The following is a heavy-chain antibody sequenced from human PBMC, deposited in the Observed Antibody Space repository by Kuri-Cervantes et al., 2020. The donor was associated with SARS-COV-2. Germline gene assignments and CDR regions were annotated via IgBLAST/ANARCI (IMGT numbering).Heavy chain of an antibody. D-gene: IGHD2-15*01. CDR2: IYYSGST. CDR3: AGGEYCSGGSCLFDY. CDR1: GGSISSYY. Sequence: SETLSLTCTVSGGSISSYYWSWIRQPPGKGLEWIGYIYYSGSTNYNPSLKSRVTISVDTSKNQFSLKLSSVTAADTAVYYCAGGEYCSGGSCLFDYWGQGTLVTVSS. J-gene: IGHJ4*02. V-gene: IGHV4-59*08.